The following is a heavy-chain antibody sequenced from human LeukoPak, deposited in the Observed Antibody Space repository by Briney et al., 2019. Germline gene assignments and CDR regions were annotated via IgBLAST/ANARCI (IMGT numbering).Heavy chain of an antibody. CDR1: GGSISSSSYY. V-gene: IGHV4-39*07. D-gene: IGHD6-13*01. Sequence: SETLSLTCTVSGGSISSSSYYWGWIRQPPGKGLEWIGSIYYSGSTYYNPSLKSRVTISVDTSKNQFSLKLSSVTAADTAVYYCARDGYSSSWYAPGLVDYWGQGTLVTVSS. CDR3: ARDGYSSSWYAPGLVDY. CDR2: IYYSGST. J-gene: IGHJ4*02.